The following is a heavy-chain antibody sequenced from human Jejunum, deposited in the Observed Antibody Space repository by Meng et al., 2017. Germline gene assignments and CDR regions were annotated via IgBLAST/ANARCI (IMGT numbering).Heavy chain of an antibody. Sequence: DVECVEAGGAWVQPGGSTRLSCEGSGFTFRTYAMTWARQAPGKGLEWVSAVSGGGGTTFYAASVKGRFTISRDNSKNTVYLEMNSLRAEDTAVYYCAKEDIWSGYLDSWGQGTLVTVPQ. CDR1: GFTFRTYA. V-gene: IGHV3-23*04. CDR2: VSGGGGTT. J-gene: IGHJ4*02. CDR3: AKEDIWSGYLDS. D-gene: IGHD3-3*01.